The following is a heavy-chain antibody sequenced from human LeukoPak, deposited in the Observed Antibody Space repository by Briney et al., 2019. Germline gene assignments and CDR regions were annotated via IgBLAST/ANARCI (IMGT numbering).Heavy chain of an antibody. V-gene: IGHV1-18*01. CDR3: ARDRGLELPTYYFDY. Sequence: ASVKVSCKASGYTFTSYGISWVRQAPGQGLEWMGWISAYNGNTNYAQKLQGRVTMTTDTSTSTAYMELRSLRSDDTAVYYCARDRGLELPTYYFDYWGQGTLVTVSS. CDR2: ISAYNGNT. D-gene: IGHD1-7*01. CDR1: GYTFTSYG. J-gene: IGHJ4*02.